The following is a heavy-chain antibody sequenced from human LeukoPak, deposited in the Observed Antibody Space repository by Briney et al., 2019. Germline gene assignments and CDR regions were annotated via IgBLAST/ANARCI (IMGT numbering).Heavy chain of an antibody. CDR3: ARDNIAGSGSSD. D-gene: IGHD3-10*01. CDR2: ISYDGNHI. Sequence: GTSLRLSCAASGFPFSSFAVHWVRQAPGKGLEWVAVISYDGNHIYYADSVKGRFTISRDNSKNTLYLQMNSLRSEDTAVYYCARDNIAGSGSSDWGQGTLVTVSS. J-gene: IGHJ4*02. V-gene: IGHV3-30-3*01. CDR1: GFPFSSFA.